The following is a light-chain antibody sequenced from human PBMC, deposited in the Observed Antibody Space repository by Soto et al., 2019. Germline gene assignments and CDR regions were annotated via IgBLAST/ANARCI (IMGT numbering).Light chain of an antibody. CDR1: QSVGSN. Sequence: EIVLTQSPATLSLSPGERATLSCRASQSVGSNLAWYQQKPGQAPRLLIYGASTRATGIPARFIGSGSGTDFTLIISSLQSEDFAVYYCQQYNDWPRTFGQGTKVDIK. J-gene: IGKJ1*01. V-gene: IGKV3-15*01. CDR2: GAS. CDR3: QQYNDWPRT.